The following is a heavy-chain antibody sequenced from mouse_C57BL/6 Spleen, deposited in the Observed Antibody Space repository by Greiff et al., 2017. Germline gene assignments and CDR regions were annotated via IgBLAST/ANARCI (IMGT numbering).Heavy chain of an antibody. V-gene: IGHV1-82*01. J-gene: IGHJ4*01. Sequence: QVHVKQSGPELVKPGASVKISCKASGYAFSSSWMNWVQQRPGKGLEWIGRIYPGDGDTNYNGKFKGKATLTADKSSSTAYMQLSSLTSEDSAVYFWARTAYYYGRSHYDAMDYWGQGTSDTGSS. CDR2: IYPGDGDT. D-gene: IGHD1-1*01. CDR3: ARTAYYYGRSHYDAMDY. CDR1: GYAFSSSW.